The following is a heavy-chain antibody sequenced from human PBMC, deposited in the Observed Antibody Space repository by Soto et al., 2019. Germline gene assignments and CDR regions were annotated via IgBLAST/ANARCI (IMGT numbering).Heavy chain of an antibody. V-gene: IGHV1-46*01. CDR2: IYPSGGDS. D-gene: IGHD3-10*01. CDR1: GYAFTSYY. J-gene: IGHJ3*02. CDR3: ARRETQFGEDAIDM. Sequence: QVQLVQSGPEVKRPGASVKVSCKSSGYAFTSYYVHWVRQAPGQGLEWIGIIYPSGGDSSSAQKFQSRDTLTSDTSASTVFMELGSLRYEDTAVYYCARRETQFGEDAIDMWGQGTVFTVSS.